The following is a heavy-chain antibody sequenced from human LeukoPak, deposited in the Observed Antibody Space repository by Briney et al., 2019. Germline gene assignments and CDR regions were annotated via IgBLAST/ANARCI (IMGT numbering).Heavy chain of an antibody. J-gene: IGHJ6*03. CDR2: IYYSGST. V-gene: IGHV4-59*01. CDR3: ASGAYSYYYMDV. Sequence: SETLSLTCSVSGGAISRYYWSWLRQPPGKGLEWIGYIYYSGSTNYNPSLKSRVTISVDTSKNQFSLKLSPVTAADTAVYYCASGAYSYYYMDVWGKGTTVTISS. D-gene: IGHD1-26*01. CDR1: GGAISRYY.